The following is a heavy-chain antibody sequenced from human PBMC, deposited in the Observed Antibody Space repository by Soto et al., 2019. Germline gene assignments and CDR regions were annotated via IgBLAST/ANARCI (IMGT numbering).Heavy chain of an antibody. CDR1: GFTFSSYG. CDR2: VSYDGSKK. Sequence: PGGSLRLSCAASGFTFSSYGMHWVRQAPGKGLEWVGIVSYDGSKKDHSDSVQGRFTISRDNSYSTLYLQMNRLREEDTAVYYCARGSDWTTVMNRHGMDVWGQGTPVTVSS. CDR3: ARGSDWTTVMNRHGMDV. V-gene: IGHV3-30*03. D-gene: IGHD4-4*01. J-gene: IGHJ6*02.